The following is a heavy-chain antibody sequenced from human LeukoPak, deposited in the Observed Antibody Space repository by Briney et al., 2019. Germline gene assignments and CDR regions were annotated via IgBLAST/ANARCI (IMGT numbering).Heavy chain of an antibody. D-gene: IGHD1-26*01. V-gene: IGHV1-69*13. CDR2: IIPIFGTA. Sequence: GASVKVSCKASGGTFSSYAISWVRQAPGQGLEWMGGIIPIFGTANYTQKFQGRVTITADESTSTAYMELSSLRSEDTAVYYCARTKMAFSGFDYWGQGTLVTVSS. J-gene: IGHJ4*02. CDR1: GGTFSSYA. CDR3: ARTKMAFSGFDY.